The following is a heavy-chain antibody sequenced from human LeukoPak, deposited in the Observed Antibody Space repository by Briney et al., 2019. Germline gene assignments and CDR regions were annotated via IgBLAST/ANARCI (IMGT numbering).Heavy chain of an antibody. J-gene: IGHJ4*02. D-gene: IGHD3-22*01. V-gene: IGHV3-9*01. CDR2: ISWNSGSI. CDR3: AKDWDYDSSGYLDY. CDR1: GFIFDDYA. Sequence: PGGSLRLSCAASGFIFDDYAMHWVRQAPGRGLEWVSGISWNSGSIGYADSVKGRFTISRDNAKNSLYLQMNSLRAEDTALYYCAKDWDYDSSGYLDYWGQGTLVTVSS.